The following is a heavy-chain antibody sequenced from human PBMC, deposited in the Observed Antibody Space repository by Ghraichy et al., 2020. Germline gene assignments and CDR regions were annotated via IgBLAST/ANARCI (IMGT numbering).Heavy chain of an antibody. V-gene: IGHV3-48*02. J-gene: IGHJ6*02. CDR2: ITSSSRTK. Sequence: GESLRLSCVGSGFSFSSYSMNWVRQSPGKGLEWVSYITSSSRTKSYADSVKGRFTISRDNAQNSLYLQMNSLRDEDTAVYYCARGSTVVRFYYYDGMDVWGPGTTVTVSS. CDR3: ARGSTVVRFYYYDGMDV. D-gene: IGHD4-23*01. CDR1: GFSFSSYS.